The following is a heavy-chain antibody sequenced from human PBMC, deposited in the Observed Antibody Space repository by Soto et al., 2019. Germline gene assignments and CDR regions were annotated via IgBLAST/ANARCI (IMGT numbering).Heavy chain of an antibody. D-gene: IGHD4-17*01. J-gene: IGHJ3*02. CDR3: ATDPPSAYGDLSHVFDM. CDR1: GDSMSRGDYY. CDR2: IYHTGRT. V-gene: IGHV4-30-4*01. Sequence: SETLSLTCTVSGDSMSRGDYYWSWIRQPPGKGLEWIGFIYHTGRTYYSPSLKGRVGISVDTSKNQFSLKLSSVTAADTAVYYCATDPPSAYGDLSHVFDMWGQVKMVTVSS.